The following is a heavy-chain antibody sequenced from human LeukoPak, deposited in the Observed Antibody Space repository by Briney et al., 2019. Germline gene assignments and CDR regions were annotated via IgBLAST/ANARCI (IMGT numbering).Heavy chain of an antibody. CDR2: MHHSGST. J-gene: IGHJ4*02. D-gene: IGHD6-13*01. V-gene: IGHV4-61*01. CDR3: AGVRTAGTGPDC. Sequence: SETLSLTCTVSGASVSSGFCYWSWIRQPPGKGLEWIGFMHHSGSTSPHPSLQNRVTMSVDTSKNQLSLKLTSATAADTAMYFCAGVRTAGTGPDCWGQGTLVTVSS. CDR1: GASVSSGFCY.